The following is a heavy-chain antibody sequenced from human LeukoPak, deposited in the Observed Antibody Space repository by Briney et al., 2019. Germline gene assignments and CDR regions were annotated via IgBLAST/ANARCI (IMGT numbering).Heavy chain of an antibody. CDR1: GFTFSSYA. J-gene: IGHJ3*02. CDR3: AKGREYSSSFDAFDI. Sequence: GGFLRLSCAASGFTFSSYAMSWVRQAPGKGLEWVSTISGSGGSTYYADSVKGRFTISRDNSKNTLYLQMNSLRAEDTAVYYCAKGREYSSSFDAFDIWGQGTMVAVSS. V-gene: IGHV3-23*01. CDR2: ISGSGGST. D-gene: IGHD6-6*01.